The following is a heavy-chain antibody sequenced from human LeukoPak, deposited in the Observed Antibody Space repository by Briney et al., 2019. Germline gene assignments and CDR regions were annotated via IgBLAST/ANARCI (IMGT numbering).Heavy chain of an antibody. CDR1: GGSISSSSYY. CDR2: IYYSGST. J-gene: IGHJ5*02. D-gene: IGHD3-3*02. Sequence: KTSETLSLTCTVSGGSISSSSYYWGWIRQPPGKGLEWIGYIYYSGSTNYNPSLKSRVTISVDTSKNQFSLKLSSVTAADTAVYYCARELLSTGARANWFDPWGQGTLVTVSS. CDR3: ARELLSTGARANWFDP. V-gene: IGHV4-61*01.